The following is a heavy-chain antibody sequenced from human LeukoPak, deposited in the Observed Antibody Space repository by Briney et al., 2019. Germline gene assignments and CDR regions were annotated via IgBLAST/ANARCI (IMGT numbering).Heavy chain of an antibody. CDR2: IRSKANSYAT. CDR1: GFTFSGSA. CDR3: TSLDHMDV. V-gene: IGHV3-73*01. J-gene: IGHJ6*03. Sequence: GGSLRLSCAASGFTFSGSAMHWVRQASGKGLEWVGRIRSKANSYATAYAASVKGRFTISRDDSKNTAYLQMNSLKTEDTGVYYCTSLDHMDVWGKGTTVTISS.